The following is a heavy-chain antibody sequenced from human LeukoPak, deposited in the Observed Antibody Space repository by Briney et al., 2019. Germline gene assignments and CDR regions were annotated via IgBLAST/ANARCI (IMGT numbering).Heavy chain of an antibody. CDR2: ISISGDDT. J-gene: IGHJ4*02. CDR1: GFSFSSHA. CDR3: ANEIRPNDY. V-gene: IGHV3-23*01. D-gene: IGHD4-17*01. Sequence: PGGSQRLSCATSGFSFSSHAMTWVRQAPGKGLEWLSAISISGDDTYYADSVKGRFTISRDNSKNTLYLQMNSLSADDTAMYYCANEIRPNDYWGQGTLVTVSS.